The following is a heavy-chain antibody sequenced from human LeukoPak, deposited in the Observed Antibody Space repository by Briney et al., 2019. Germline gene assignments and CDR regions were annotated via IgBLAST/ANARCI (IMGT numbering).Heavy chain of an antibody. J-gene: IGHJ4*02. V-gene: IGHV3-33*01. Sequence: GRSLRLSCAASGFTFSSYGMHWVRQAPGKGLEGVAVIWYDGSNKYYADSGKGRFTIDRDNSKSTLYLQMNSLRAEDTAVYYCARAGYCSSTSCGGLDYWGQGTLVTVSS. CDR1: GFTFSSYG. CDR3: ARAGYCSSTSCGGLDY. CDR2: IWYDGSNK. D-gene: IGHD2-2*01.